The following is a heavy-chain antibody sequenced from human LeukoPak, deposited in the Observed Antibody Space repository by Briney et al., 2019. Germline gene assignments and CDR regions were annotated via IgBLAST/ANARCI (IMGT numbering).Heavy chain of an antibody. Sequence: GGSLRLSCAASGFXFSSYGMHWVRQAPGKGLEWVAVTSYDGSNKNYADSVKGRFTISRDNSKNTLYLQMNSLRAEDTAVYYCAKKSPGTYYAPPDYWGQGTLVTVSS. CDR2: TSYDGSNK. CDR3: AKKSPGTYYAPPDY. CDR1: GFXFSSYG. J-gene: IGHJ4*02. V-gene: IGHV3-30*18. D-gene: IGHD3-10*01.